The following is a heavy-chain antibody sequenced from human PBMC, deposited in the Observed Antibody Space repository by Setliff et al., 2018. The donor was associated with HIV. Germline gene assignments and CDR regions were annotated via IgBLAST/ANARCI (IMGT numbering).Heavy chain of an antibody. CDR2: ITYDGSRT. Sequence: GGSLRLSCVASGFTFSTFAMHWVRQAPGKGPEWVSVITYDGSRTYYADSVKGRFTISRDNSKNTLYLQVNSLRPEDTAVYYCHRFMHVWGKGTTVTVSS. CDR3: HRFMHV. CDR1: GFTFSTFA. V-gene: IGHV3-30*01. J-gene: IGHJ6*03.